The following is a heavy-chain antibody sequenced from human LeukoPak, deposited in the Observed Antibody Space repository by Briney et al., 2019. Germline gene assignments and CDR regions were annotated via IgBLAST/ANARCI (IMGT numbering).Heavy chain of an antibody. J-gene: IGHJ4*02. CDR1: GGSFSGYY. D-gene: IGHD6-13*01. CDR3: ARHRGSSSCFDY. V-gene: IGHV4-59*08. CDR2: IYYSGST. Sequence: PSETLSLTCAVYGGSFSGYYWSWIRQPPGKGLEWIGYIYYSGSTNYNPSLKSRVTISVDTSKNQFSLKLSSVTAADTAVYYCARHRGSSSCFDYWGQGTLVTVSS.